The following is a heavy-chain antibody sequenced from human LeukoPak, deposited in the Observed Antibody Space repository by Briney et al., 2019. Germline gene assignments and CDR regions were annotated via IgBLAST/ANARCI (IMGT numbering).Heavy chain of an antibody. J-gene: IGHJ6*03. D-gene: IGHD3-16*01. CDR2: MNPNSGNT. CDR3: ARMMDYYYYMDV. CDR1: GYTFTSYD. Sequence: ASVKVSCKASGYTFTSYDISWVRQATGQGLEWMGWMNPNSGNTGYAQKFQGRVTMTRNTSISTAYMELSSLRSEDTAVYYCARMMDYYYYMDVWGKGTTVTVSS. V-gene: IGHV1-8*01.